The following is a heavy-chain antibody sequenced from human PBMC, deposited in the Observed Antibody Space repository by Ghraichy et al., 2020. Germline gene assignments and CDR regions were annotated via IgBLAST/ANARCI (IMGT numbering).Heavy chain of an antibody. CDR3: TTDLRG. J-gene: IGHJ4*02. CDR2: VKSKTDGGTI. CDR1: GLNLSDAW. V-gene: IGHV3-15*01. Sequence: GESLNISCAAYGLNLSDAWMSWVRQAPGKGLEWVGRVKSKTDGGTIDYAAPVKGRFTISRDDSKNTLYLQINSLKTEDTAVYYCTTDLRGWGQGTLVTVSS.